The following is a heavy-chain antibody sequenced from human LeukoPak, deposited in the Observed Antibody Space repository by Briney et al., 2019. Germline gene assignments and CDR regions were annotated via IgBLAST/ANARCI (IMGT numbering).Heavy chain of an antibody. V-gene: IGHV3-48*01. CDR2: ISSSSSTI. D-gene: IGHD3-10*01. J-gene: IGHJ4*02. CDR3: ARDPVIWFGELPSPYFDY. CDR1: GFTFSSYS. Sequence: PGGSLRLSCAASGFTFSSYSMNWVRQAPGKGLEWVSCISSSSSTIYYADSVKGRFTISRDNAKNSLYLQMNSLRAEDTAVYYCARDPVIWFGELPSPYFDYWGQGTLVTVSS.